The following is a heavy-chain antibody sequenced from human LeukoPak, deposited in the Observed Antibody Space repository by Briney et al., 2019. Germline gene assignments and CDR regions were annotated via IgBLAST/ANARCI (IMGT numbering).Heavy chain of an antibody. D-gene: IGHD6-6*01. CDR1: GVSISIYY. V-gene: IGHV4-59*01. Sequence: SETLSLTCTVSGVSISIYYWSWIRQPPGQGLEWIGYIYNSESTYYNPSLKSRVTISLDTSKNQFSLRLNSVTAADTAVYYCARVEGSNWFDPWGQGTLVTVSS. J-gene: IGHJ5*02. CDR3: ARVEGSNWFDP. CDR2: IYNSEST.